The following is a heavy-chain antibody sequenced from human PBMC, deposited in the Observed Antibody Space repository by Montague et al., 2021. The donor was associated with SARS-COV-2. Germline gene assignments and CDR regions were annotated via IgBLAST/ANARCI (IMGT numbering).Heavy chain of an antibody. V-gene: IGHV2-70*11. J-gene: IGHJ6*02. CDR3: ARGPSDTYYYNGMDV. Sequence: PALVKPTQTLTLTCTFSGFSLSTSGMCMTWIRQPPGKALEWLARIDWDGDKYYNTSLKSRLTISKGTSKNLVVLTMTNMDPADTATYYCARGPSDTYYYNGMDVWGRGTTVTVSS. CDR2: IDWDGDK. CDR1: GFSLSTSGMC.